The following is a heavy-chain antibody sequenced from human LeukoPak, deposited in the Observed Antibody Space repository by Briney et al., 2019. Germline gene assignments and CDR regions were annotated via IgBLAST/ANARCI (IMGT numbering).Heavy chain of an antibody. Sequence: SETLSLTCTVSGYSVSSGYYWVWIRQPPGKGLEWIGSIYHSGSTYYNPSLKSRVTISVDTSKNQFSLKLSSVTAADTAVYYCARPIGGGGDCYGQGTLVTVSS. J-gene: IGHJ4*02. CDR1: GYSVSSGYY. D-gene: IGHD2-15*01. CDR3: ARPIGGGGDC. CDR2: IYHSGST. V-gene: IGHV4-38-2*02.